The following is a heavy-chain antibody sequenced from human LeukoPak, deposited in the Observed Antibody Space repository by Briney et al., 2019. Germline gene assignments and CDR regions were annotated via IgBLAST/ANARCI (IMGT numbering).Heavy chain of an antibody. CDR2: INPNSGGT. CDR1: GYTFTVYY. V-gene: IGHV1-2*02. Sequence: GASVKVSCKVSGYTFTVYYMHWVRQAPGPGLEWLGWINPNSGGTNYAQNFQGRVTMTRDTSISTFYMELSRLRSDDTAVYYCARDQGHGGDAWDYWGQGTLVTVSS. J-gene: IGHJ4*02. D-gene: IGHD2-21*02. CDR3: ARDQGHGGDAWDY.